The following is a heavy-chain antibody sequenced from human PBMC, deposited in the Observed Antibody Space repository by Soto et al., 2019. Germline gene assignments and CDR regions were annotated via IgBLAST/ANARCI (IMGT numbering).Heavy chain of an antibody. D-gene: IGHD3-16*01. Sequence: PGGSLRLSCAASGFTFSGYWMSWVRQAPGKGLEWVGNIKGDGSELHYVDSLKGRFTISRDNAKNSLYLQLNSLRAEDTAVYYCARDKSYGWIWGQGTMVT. CDR2: IKGDGSEL. CDR1: GFTFSGYW. J-gene: IGHJ3*02. V-gene: IGHV3-7*01. CDR3: ARDKSYGWI.